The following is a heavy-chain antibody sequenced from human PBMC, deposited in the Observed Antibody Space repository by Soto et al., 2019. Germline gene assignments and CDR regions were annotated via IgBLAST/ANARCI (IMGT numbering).Heavy chain of an antibody. V-gene: IGHV3-21*01. Sequence: SGGSLRLSXAASGFTFSSYSMNWVRQAPGKGLEWVSSISSSSSYIYYADSVKGRFTISRDNAKNSLYLQMNSLRAEDTAVYYCAAHVVVVAATRGWFDPWGQGTLVTVSS. D-gene: IGHD2-15*01. CDR1: GFTFSSYS. J-gene: IGHJ5*02. CDR2: ISSSSSYI. CDR3: AAHVVVVAATRGWFDP.